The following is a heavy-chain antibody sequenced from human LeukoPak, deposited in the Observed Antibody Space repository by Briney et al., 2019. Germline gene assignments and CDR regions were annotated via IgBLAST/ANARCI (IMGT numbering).Heavy chain of an antibody. V-gene: IGHV3-11*04. Sequence: GGSLRLSCAASGFTFSDYYMSWIRQAPGKGLEWVSYISSSGSTIYYADSVKGRFTISRDNSKNTLYLQMNSLRAEDTAVYYCAKDHRVAAAGTDYWGQGTLVTVSS. CDR1: GFTFSDYY. CDR3: AKDHRVAAAGTDY. J-gene: IGHJ4*02. D-gene: IGHD6-13*01. CDR2: ISSSGSTI.